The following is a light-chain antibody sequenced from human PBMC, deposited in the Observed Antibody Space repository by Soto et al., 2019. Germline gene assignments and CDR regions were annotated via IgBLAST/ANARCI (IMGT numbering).Light chain of an antibody. CDR3: QQYNNWPPIT. J-gene: IGKJ5*01. Sequence: IVMTQSPASRSVSPGEIASLSCMASQTVSSNLAWYQQKPGQAPRLLIYGASTRATGIPARFSGSGSGTEFTLTINSLQSEDFAVYFCQQYNNWPPITFGQGTRLEIK. CDR2: GAS. V-gene: IGKV3-15*01. CDR1: QTVSSN.